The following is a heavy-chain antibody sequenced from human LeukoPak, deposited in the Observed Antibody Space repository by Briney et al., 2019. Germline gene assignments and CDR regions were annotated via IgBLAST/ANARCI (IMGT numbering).Heavy chain of an antibody. J-gene: IGHJ4*02. CDR1: GGSISSYY. Sequence: SETLSLTCTVSGGSISSYYWGWIRQPPGKGLEWIGSIYYNGRTYYNPSLKNRVTISVDTSNNQFSLKLSSVTAADTAVYNCAREVNYYFDYLGQGTLVTVSS. D-gene: IGHD1-7*01. V-gene: IGHV4-39*07. CDR3: AREVNYYFDY. CDR2: IYYNGRT.